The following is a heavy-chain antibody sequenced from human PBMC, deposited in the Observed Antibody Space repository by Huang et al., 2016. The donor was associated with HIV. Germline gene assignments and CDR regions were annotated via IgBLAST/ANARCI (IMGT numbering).Heavy chain of an antibody. CDR3: VRGRAVRFMEWFPHH. J-gene: IGHJ1*01. CDR1: GFVFSEYA. V-gene: IGHV3-30*03. CDR2: ISLDGNKK. D-gene: IGHD3-3*01. Sequence: QVYLGESEGGVVQPGGSLRLSCSTSGFVFSEYALHWVRQGLDKGRYWVAVISLDGNKKYYSDSVRGRFTISRENSKRVLHLQMNNLRPDDAGVYYCVRGRAVRFMEWFPHHWGRGTRVTVGS.